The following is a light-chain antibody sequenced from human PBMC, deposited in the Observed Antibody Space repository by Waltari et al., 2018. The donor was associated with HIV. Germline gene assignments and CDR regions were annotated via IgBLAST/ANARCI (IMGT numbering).Light chain of an antibody. V-gene: IGLV1-51*01. CDR3: GTWDRSLSAAV. Sequence: QSVLTQPPSVSAAPGQKVTISCSGSTSNIGNDYVSWYQHVPGAAPRLLIYDKNKRPSGIPDRFSGSRPGTSATLGITGLQTGDEAHYYCGTWDRSLSAAVFGGGTKLTVL. J-gene: IGLJ3*02. CDR2: DKN. CDR1: TSNIGNDY.